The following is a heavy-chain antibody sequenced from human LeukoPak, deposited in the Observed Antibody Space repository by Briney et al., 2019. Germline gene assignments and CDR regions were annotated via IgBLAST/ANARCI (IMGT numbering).Heavy chain of an antibody. CDR1: GFTFSSYW. CDR2: INDDGSTT. Sequence: GGSLRLSCAASGFTFSSYWMHWVRQAPGKGLVWVSHINDDGSTTDSADSVNGRFTISRDNSRNTLFLQMNSLRAEDTALYYCASAREYCGSAECYEYFQHWGQGTLVTVSS. V-gene: IGHV3-74*01. J-gene: IGHJ1*01. D-gene: IGHD2-21*01. CDR3: ASAREYCGSAECYEYFQH.